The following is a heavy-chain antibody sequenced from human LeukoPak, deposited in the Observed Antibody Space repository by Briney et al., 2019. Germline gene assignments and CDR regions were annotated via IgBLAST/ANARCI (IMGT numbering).Heavy chain of an antibody. J-gene: IGHJ4*02. Sequence: GGSLRLPCAASGFTFSSYAMSWVRQAPGKGLEGVSAISGSGGSTYYADSVKGRFTISRDNSKNTLYLQMNSLRAEDTAVYYCAKEWGEGGRYFDYWGQGTLVTVSS. D-gene: IGHD3-16*01. CDR1: GFTFSSYA. V-gene: IGHV3-23*01. CDR3: AKEWGEGGRYFDY. CDR2: ISGSGGST.